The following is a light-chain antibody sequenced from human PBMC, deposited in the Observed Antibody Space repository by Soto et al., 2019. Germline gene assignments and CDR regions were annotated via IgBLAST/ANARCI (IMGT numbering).Light chain of an antibody. V-gene: IGLV2-14*01. CDR1: SRDIGGYNY. J-gene: IGLJ3*02. Sequence: QSALTQPASVSGSPGQSITISCTGTSRDIGGYNYVSWYQQHPGKAPTLMIYEFSDRPSGLSNRFSGSKSGSTASLTISGLQAEDEADYYCTSYTSSTSWVFGGGTKLTVL. CDR3: TSYTSSTSWV. CDR2: EFS.